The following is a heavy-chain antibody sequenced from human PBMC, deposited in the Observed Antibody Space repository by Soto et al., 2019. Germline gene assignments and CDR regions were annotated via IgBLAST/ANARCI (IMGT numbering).Heavy chain of an antibody. CDR2: IVVGSGNT. Sequence: GASVKVSCKASGFTFTSSAMQWLRQARGQRLEWIGWIVVGSGNTNYAQKFQERVTITRDMSTSTAYMELSSLRSEDTAVYYCAAPRPNRYYYYYRDVWGKGTTVTVS. V-gene: IGHV1-58*02. CDR1: GFTFTSSA. CDR3: AAPRPNRYYYYYRDV. J-gene: IGHJ6*03.